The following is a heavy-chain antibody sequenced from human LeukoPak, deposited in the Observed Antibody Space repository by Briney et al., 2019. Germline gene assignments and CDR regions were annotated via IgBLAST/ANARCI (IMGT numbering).Heavy chain of an antibody. CDR2: IYPGDSDT. CDR3: ATLPTPSIAARPYYFDY. CDR1: GYSFTSYW. Sequence: GGSLRLSCKGSGYSFTSYWIGWVRQMPGKGLEWMGIIYPGDSDTRYSPSFQGQVTISADKSISTAYLQWSSLKASDTAMYYCATLPTPSIAARPYYFDYWGQGTLVTVSS. J-gene: IGHJ4*02. D-gene: IGHD6-6*01. V-gene: IGHV5-51*01.